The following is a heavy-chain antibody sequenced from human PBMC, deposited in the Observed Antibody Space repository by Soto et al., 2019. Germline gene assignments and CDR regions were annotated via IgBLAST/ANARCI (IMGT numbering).Heavy chain of an antibody. CDR2: IDPSDSYT. D-gene: IGHD3-22*01. CDR1: GYSFSSYW. V-gene: IGHV5-10-1*01. J-gene: IGHJ4*02. CDR3: ARRPYDSSVYYSFY. Sequence: PGESLKISCKGSGYSFSSYWITWVRQMPGKGLEWMGNIDPSDSYTNYSPSFQGYVTISADKSISTAYLQWSSLKASDTAMYYCARRPYDSSVYYSFYWGQGTLVTVSS.